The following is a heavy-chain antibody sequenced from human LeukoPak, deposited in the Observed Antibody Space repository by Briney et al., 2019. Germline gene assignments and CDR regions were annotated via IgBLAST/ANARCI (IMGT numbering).Heavy chain of an antibody. J-gene: IGHJ6*03. CDR2: ISASNGNT. V-gene: IGHV1-18*01. CDR1: GYTFTNYA. CDR3: ARFYYDFWSGENYYYHYMDV. D-gene: IGHD3-3*01. Sequence: VASVMVSCKASGYTFTNYAIAWVRQAPGQGLEWMGWISASNGNTNYPQKLQGRVTMTTDTSTTTAYMELRSLRSDDTAVYYCARFYYDFWSGENYYYHYMDVWGKGTTVTVSS.